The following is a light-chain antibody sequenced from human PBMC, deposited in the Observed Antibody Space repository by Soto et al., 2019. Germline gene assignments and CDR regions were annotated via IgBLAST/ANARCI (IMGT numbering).Light chain of an antibody. CDR2: DVS. J-gene: IGLJ2*01. Sequence: QSALTQPASVSGSPGQSITISCTRTSSDVGGYNYVSWYQQHPGKAPKLMIYDVSNRPSGVSNRFSGSKSGNTASLTISGLQAGDEADYYCSSYTSSSTLVFGGGTKLTVL. CDR1: SSDVGGYNY. CDR3: SSYTSSSTLV. V-gene: IGLV2-14*01.